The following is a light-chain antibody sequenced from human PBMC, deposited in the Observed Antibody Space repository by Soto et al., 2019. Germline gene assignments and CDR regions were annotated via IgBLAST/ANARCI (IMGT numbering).Light chain of an antibody. J-gene: IGKJ5*01. V-gene: IGKV3-11*01. CDR1: LTVSDNY. CDR2: DAS. CDR3: QQSSTWPPIT. Sequence: EIVSTYVSGTLCLSPGERATVSCRSSLTVSDNYLAWYQQKAGQAPRLVIYDASTRATGIPARFSGSGFGTDFTLTISSLEPEDFAVYYCQQSSTWPPITGGQGKQREIK.